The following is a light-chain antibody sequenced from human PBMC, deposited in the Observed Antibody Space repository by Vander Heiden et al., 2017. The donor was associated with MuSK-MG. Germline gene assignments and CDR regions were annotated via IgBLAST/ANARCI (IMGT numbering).Light chain of an antibody. CDR3: NSRDSSGNHRVV. V-gene: IGLV3-19*01. CDR1: SLRSYY. J-gene: IGLJ2*01. Sequence: SSELTQDPAVSVALGQTVRITCQGDSLRSYYASWYQQKLGQAPVLVIYGKNNRPSGIPDRFSGSSSGNTASLTITGAQAEEEADYYCNSRDSSGNHRVVFGGGTKLTVL. CDR2: GKN.